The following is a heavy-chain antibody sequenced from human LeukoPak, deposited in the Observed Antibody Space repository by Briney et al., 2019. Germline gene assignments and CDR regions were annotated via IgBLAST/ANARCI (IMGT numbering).Heavy chain of an antibody. CDR3: TRNFRYRTSWSYQYYYYMDV. J-gene: IGHJ6*03. V-gene: IGHV3-49*04. D-gene: IGHD6-13*01. Sequence: GGSLRLSCTASGFKFGDDAMSWVRQAPGKGLEWLGFIGSKAYGGTTEYAASVKGRFSISRDDSRSIAYLQMNYLKTEDTAVYFCTRNFRYRTSWSYQYYYYMDVWGKGTTVTISS. CDR1: GFKFGDDA. CDR2: IGSKAYGGTT.